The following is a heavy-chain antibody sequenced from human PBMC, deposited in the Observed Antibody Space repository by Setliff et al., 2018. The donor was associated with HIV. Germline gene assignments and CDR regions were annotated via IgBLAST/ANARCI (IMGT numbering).Heavy chain of an antibody. CDR3: SHNYGWALGN. CDR1: GDSISRGC. J-gene: IGHJ4*02. V-gene: IGHV4-4*02. D-gene: IGHD5-18*01. Sequence: SETLSLTCAVSGDSISRGCWSGVRQYQEEGLEGIGETCNGGAFNYNPFLRCRATISMGWPENHFSLSLTSVTATDTAVDYCSHNYGWALGNWGPGILVTVSS. CDR2: TCNGGAF.